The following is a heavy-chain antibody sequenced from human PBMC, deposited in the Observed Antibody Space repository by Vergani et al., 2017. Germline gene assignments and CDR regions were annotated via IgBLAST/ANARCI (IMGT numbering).Heavy chain of an antibody. D-gene: IGHD2-8*02. CDR1: GLSSSNAW. CDR2: IATEIDGETS. V-gene: IGHV3-15*04. Sequence: EVQLVESGGGLVKPGGSLRLSCAASGLSSSNAWLRWVRQAPGKGLECVGGIATEIDGETSDYAAPVGCRITIPSDDSNNTLYLQMNSLKNEDSAMYVCTTDFEGAQVLYINYFSHMGIWTKGTTVTASS. CDR3: TTDFEGAQVLYINYFSHMGI. J-gene: IGHJ6*03.